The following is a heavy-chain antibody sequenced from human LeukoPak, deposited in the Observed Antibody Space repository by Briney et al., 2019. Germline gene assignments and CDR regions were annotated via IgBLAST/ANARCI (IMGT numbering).Heavy chain of an antibody. J-gene: IGHJ4*02. CDR1: GFTFSSYV. Sequence: GGSLRLSCAASGFTFSSYVMSWVRQAPGKGLEWVSAISGSGGSTYYADSVKGRFTISRDNSKNTLYLQMNSLRAEDTAVYYCAKSPYYDSSGHRYYFDYWGQGTLVTVSS. CDR3: AKSPYYDSSGHRYYFDY. CDR2: ISGSGGST. V-gene: IGHV3-23*01. D-gene: IGHD3-22*01.